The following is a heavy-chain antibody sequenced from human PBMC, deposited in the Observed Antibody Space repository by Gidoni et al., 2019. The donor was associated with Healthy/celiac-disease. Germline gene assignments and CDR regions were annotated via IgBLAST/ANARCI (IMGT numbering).Heavy chain of an antibody. CDR1: GGSISSYY. D-gene: IGHD6-13*01. CDR2: IYYSGRT. CDR3: ARVSIAAGGYYYYGMDV. V-gene: IGHV4-59*01. Sequence: GGSISSYYWSWIRQPPGKGLEWIGYIYYSGRTNYNPSLKSRVTISVDTSKNQFSLKLSSVTAADTAVYYCARVSIAAGGYYYYGMDVWGQGTTVTVSS. J-gene: IGHJ6*02.